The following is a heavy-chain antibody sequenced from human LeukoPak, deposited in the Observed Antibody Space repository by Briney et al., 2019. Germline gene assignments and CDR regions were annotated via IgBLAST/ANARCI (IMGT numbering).Heavy chain of an antibody. D-gene: IGHD4-23*01. CDR3: ARASTVVTSWFDA. Sequence: PGGSLRLSCAASGFIFNNYWMHWVRQAPGRGLEYISAINYAGDSTYYADSVQGRFTISRDNSKNTLYLQMGSLRPEDMGLYYCARASTVVTSWFDAWGQGTLVTVSS. V-gene: IGHV3-64*02. J-gene: IGHJ5*02. CDR2: INYAGDST. CDR1: GFIFNNYW.